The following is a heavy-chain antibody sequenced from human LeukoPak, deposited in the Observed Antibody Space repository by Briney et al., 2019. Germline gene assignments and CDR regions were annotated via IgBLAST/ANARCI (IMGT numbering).Heavy chain of an antibody. Sequence: GGSLRLSCAASGFTFSGSGMHWVRQAPGKGLEWIGRIRSKANNDATPYAASVQGRFTISRDDSKNTAYLQMNSLKTEDTAVYYCTSSRSGYAGIDYWGQGTLVTVSS. J-gene: IGHJ4*02. CDR3: TSSRSGYAGIDY. CDR2: IRSKANNDAT. CDR1: GFTFSGSG. D-gene: IGHD5-12*01. V-gene: IGHV3-73*01.